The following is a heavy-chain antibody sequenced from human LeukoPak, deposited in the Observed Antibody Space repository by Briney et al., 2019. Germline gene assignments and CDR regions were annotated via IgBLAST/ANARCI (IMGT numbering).Heavy chain of an antibody. J-gene: IGHJ5*02. CDR3: ARVLITSANWFDP. CDR1: GGTFSSYT. V-gene: IGHV1-69*06. CDR2: IIPNFGTP. D-gene: IGHD1-14*01. Sequence: SVKVSCKASGGTFSSYTISWVRQAPGQGLEGMGGIIPNFGTPNYAQKFQGRVTITADKSTSTAYMGLSSLRSEDTAVYYCARVLITSANWFDPWGQGTLVTVSS.